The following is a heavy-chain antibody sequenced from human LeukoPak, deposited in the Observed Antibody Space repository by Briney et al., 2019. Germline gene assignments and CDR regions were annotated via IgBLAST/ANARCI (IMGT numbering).Heavy chain of an antibody. V-gene: IGHV1-69*04. CDR1: GGTFSSYT. D-gene: IGHD3-3*01. CDR2: IIPILGIA. J-gene: IGHJ5*02. Sequence: SVKVSCKASGGTFSSYTISWVRQAPGQGLEWMGRIIPILGIANYAQKFQGRVTITADKSTSTAYMELSSLRSEDTAVYYWARDPGFWSGYYTSGLFDPWGQGTLVTVSS. CDR3: ARDPGFWSGYYTSGLFDP.